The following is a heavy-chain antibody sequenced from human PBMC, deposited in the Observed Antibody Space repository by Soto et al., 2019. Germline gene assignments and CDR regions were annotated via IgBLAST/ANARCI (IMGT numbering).Heavy chain of an antibody. CDR1: GLRLITVG. CDR3: AKDRGYINSPFDL. Sequence: PGGSLKLSCEAPGLRLITVGMHWVRQAPGKGLEWAVLISHDGNRQYYAESVKGRFTVSRDNSRNTVSLQMNGLRPDDTAVYYCAKDRGYINSPFDLWGQGT. J-gene: IGHJ4*02. V-gene: IGHV3-30*18. CDR2: ISHDGNRQ. D-gene: IGHD6-25*01.